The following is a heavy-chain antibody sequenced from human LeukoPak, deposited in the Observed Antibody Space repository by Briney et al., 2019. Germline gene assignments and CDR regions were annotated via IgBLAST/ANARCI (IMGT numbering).Heavy chain of an antibody. J-gene: IGHJ4*02. D-gene: IGHD1-1*01. CDR1: GGSFSGYY. CDR3: ARGKQNAVDY. CDR2: IYASGST. Sequence: SETLSLTCAVYGGSFSGYYWYWIRQPAGKGLEWIGRIYASGSTNYDPSLKSRVTISVDKSNNQFSLMVTSVTAADTAVYYCARGKQNAVDYWGQGILVTVSS. V-gene: IGHV4-59*10.